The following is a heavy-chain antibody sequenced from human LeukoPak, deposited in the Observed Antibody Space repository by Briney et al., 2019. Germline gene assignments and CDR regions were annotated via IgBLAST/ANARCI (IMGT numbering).Heavy chain of an antibody. CDR1: GGSISSGSYY. Sequence: PSETLSLTCTVSGGSISSGSYYWSWIRQPPGKGLEWIGEINHSGSTNYNPSLKSRVTISVDTSKNQFSLKLSSVTAADTAVYYCARSRRRGAVAGTEKYNWFDPWGQGTLVTVSS. CDR3: ARSRRRGAVAGTEKYNWFDP. J-gene: IGHJ5*02. CDR2: INHSGST. D-gene: IGHD6-19*01. V-gene: IGHV4-39*07.